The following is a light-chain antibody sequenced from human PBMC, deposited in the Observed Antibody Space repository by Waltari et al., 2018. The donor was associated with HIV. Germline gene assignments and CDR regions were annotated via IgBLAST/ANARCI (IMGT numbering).Light chain of an antibody. Sequence: DIVMTQSPESLAVSLGERVTINCKSRQSVLYSSNNKNYLAWSQQKPGQPPKLLIYWASTRESGVPDRFSGSGSGTDFTLTISRLQTEDVAVYYCQQYYSNSYTFGQGTKLEIK. CDR2: WAS. CDR1: QSVLYSSNNKNY. J-gene: IGKJ2*01. CDR3: QQYYSNSYT. V-gene: IGKV4-1*01.